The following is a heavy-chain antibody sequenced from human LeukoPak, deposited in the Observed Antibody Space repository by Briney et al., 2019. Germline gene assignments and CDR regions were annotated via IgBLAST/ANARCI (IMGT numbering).Heavy chain of an antibody. J-gene: IGHJ4*02. CDR2: INPNSGDT. CDR1: GYTFTGYH. V-gene: IGHV1-2*06. Sequence: GASVKVSCRASGYTFTGYHIHWVRQAPGQGLEWMGRINPNSGDTNYAQNFQGRVTMTRDTSTSTVYMELSSLRSEDTAVYYCARDMVGGIYPSYYWGQGTLVTVSS. D-gene: IGHD1-26*01. CDR3: ARDMVGGIYPSYY.